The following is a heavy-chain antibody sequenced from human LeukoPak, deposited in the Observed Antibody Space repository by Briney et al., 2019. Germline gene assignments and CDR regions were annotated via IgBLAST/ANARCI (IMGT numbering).Heavy chain of an antibody. CDR1: GGTFSRYA. Sequence: SVKVSCKASGGTFSRYAISWVRQAPGQGLEWMGGIILIFGTTNYAQKFQGRVTITADESTSTAYTELSSLRSEDTAVYYCARVPGIAAAGAFDIWGQGTMVTVSS. J-gene: IGHJ3*02. D-gene: IGHD6-13*01. V-gene: IGHV1-69*13. CDR2: IILIFGTT. CDR3: ARVPGIAAAGAFDI.